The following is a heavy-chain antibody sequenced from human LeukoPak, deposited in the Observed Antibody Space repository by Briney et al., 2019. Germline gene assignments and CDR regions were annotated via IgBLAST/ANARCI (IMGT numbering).Heavy chain of an antibody. CDR3: ARGSYYYDSSGTFDY. J-gene: IGHJ4*02. CDR1: GFTVSFTY. CDR2: IYSGGST. Sequence: GGSLRLSCAASGFTVSFTYMSWVRQAPGKGLEWVSVIYSGGSTDYADSVKGRFTISRDNAKNTLYLQMNSLRAEDTAVYYCARGSYYYDSSGTFDYWGQGTLVTVSS. D-gene: IGHD3-22*01. V-gene: IGHV3-53*01.